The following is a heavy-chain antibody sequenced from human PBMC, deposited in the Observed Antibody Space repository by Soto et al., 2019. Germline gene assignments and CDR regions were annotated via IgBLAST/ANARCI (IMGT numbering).Heavy chain of an antibody. CDR1: GGSISSYY. D-gene: IGHD7-27*01. Sequence: QVQLQESGPGLVKPSETLSLTCTVSGGSISSYYWSWIRQPPGKGLEWIGYIYYSGRTHYNPSLKRRVTISVDTSKNQFSLKLSSVTAADTAVYYCARRWGRTFDYWGQGTLVTVSS. V-gene: IGHV4-59*08. CDR3: ARRWGRTFDY. CDR2: IYYSGRT. J-gene: IGHJ4*02.